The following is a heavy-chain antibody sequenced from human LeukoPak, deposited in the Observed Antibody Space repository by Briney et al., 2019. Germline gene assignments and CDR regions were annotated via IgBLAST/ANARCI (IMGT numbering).Heavy chain of an antibody. CDR2: ISSSSSYI. J-gene: IGHJ5*02. CDR3: ARDTSTSRSNWFDP. V-gene: IGHV3-21*01. D-gene: IGHD2-2*01. CDR1: GFTFSSYS. Sequence: GGSLRLSCAASGFTFSSYSMNWVRQAPGKGLGWVSSISSSSSYIYYADSVKGRFTISRDNAKNSLYLQMNSLRAEDTAVYYCARDTSTSRSNWFDPWGQGTLVTVSS.